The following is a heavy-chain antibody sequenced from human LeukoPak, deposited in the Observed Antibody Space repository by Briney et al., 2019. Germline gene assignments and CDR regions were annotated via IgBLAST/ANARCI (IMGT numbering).Heavy chain of an antibody. D-gene: IGHD2-8*01. CDR1: GGSISSGGYY. V-gene: IGHV4-31*02. CDR2: IYYSGST. CDR3: ARDIALSTFRSKNYYYYGMDV. J-gene: IGHJ6*02. Sequence: TSETLSLTCTVSGGSISSGGYYWSWIRQHPGRGLEWIVYIYYSGSTYYNPSLKSRVTISVDTSKNQFSLKLSSVTAADTAVYYCARDIALSTFRSKNYYYYGMDVWGQETTVTVSS.